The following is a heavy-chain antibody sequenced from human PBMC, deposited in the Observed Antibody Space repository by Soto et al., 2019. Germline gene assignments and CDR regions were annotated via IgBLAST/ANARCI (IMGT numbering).Heavy chain of an antibody. J-gene: IGHJ6*02. CDR3: ARGDATKIVVTTYYAMDV. V-gene: IGHV1-69*12. CDR1: GGSLSNFG. CDR2: IIPVFGTP. Sequence: QVQLVQSGAEVKKPGSSVKVSCTASGGSLSNFGISWVRQAPGQGLEWMGAIIPVFGTPNYAQKFQDRVTINADESTTTVYLEVRSLTSEDTAVYYCARGDATKIVVTTYYAMDVWGQWTTVTVSS. D-gene: IGHD3-22*01.